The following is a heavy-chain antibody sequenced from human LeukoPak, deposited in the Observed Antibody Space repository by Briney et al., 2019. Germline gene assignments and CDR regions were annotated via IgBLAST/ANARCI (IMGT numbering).Heavy chain of an antibody. CDR1: GGSISSYY. V-gene: IGHV4-59*01. CDR2: IYYSGST. J-gene: IGHJ4*02. Sequence: PSETLSLTCTVSGGSISSYYWSWIRQPLGKGLEWIGYIYYSGSTNYNPSLKSRVTISVDTSKNQFSLKLSSVTAADTAVYYCASVGDYDTFDYWGQGTLVTVSS. CDR3: ASVGDYDTFDY. D-gene: IGHD4-17*01.